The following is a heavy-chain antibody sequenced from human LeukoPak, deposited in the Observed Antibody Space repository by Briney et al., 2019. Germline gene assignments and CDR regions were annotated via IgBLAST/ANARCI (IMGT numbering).Heavy chain of an antibody. J-gene: IGHJ4*02. CDR1: GYTFTSYY. CDR2: INPSGGRT. Sequence: ASVKVSCKAAGYTFTSYYMHWVRQAPGQGLEWMRFINPSGGRTTYAQKFQGRVTLGRDTSTSTVYVELSSLRSEDTAVYYCAIGSQDGDYPFDYWGQGTLVTVSS. V-gene: IGHV1-46*01. CDR3: AIGSQDGDYPFDY. D-gene: IGHD4-17*01.